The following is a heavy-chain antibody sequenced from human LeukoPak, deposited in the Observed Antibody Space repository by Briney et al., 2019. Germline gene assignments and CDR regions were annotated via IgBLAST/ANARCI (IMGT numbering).Heavy chain of an antibody. CDR1: RGSFSVYY. J-gene: IGHJ6*03. CDR3: AMFKPYYYYYMDI. CDR2: IDQSGIT. V-gene: IGHV4-34*01. Sequence: SETLSLTCVVPRGSFSVYYWSWIRHSPRKGLERISEIDQSGITNYNTYLKCRVTISLDTSKNQSSLKLTSVTAADTAVYYCAMFKPYYYYYMDIWGNGTSVTVSS. D-gene: IGHD3-10*02.